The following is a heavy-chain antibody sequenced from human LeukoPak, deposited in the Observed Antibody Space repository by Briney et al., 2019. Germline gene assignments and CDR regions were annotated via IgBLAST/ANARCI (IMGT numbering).Heavy chain of an antibody. CDR1: GGSISSSSYY. V-gene: IGHV4-39*01. D-gene: IGHD3-22*01. CDR2: IYYSGST. Sequence: SETLSLTCTVSGGSISSSSYYWGWIRQPPGKGLEWIGSIYYSGSTYYNPSLKSRVTISVDTSKNQFSLKLSSVTAADTAVYYCARPSHYYEEDYWGQGTLVTVSS. J-gene: IGHJ4*02. CDR3: ARPSHYYEEDY.